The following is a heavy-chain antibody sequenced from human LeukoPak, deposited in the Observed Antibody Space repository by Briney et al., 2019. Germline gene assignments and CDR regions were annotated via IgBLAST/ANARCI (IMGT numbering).Heavy chain of an antibody. CDR1: GFTFSTYW. CDR3: ARDQLEPSRWFDY. Sequence: GGSLRLSCAASGFTFSTYWMHWVRQAPGKGLVWVSRMNNDGSIRDYADSVKGRFTISRDNAKNTLYLQMNSLRVEDTSVYYCARDQLEPSRWFDYWGQGTLVTVSS. J-gene: IGHJ4*02. CDR2: MNNDGSIR. V-gene: IGHV3-74*01. D-gene: IGHD1-1*01.